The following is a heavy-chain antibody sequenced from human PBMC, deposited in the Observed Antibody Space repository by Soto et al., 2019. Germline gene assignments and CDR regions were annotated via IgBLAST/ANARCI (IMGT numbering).Heavy chain of an antibody. Sequence: PSETLSLTCTVSGGSISSGDYYWSWIRQPPGKGLEWIGYIYYSGSTYYNPSLKSRVTISVDTSKNQFSLKLSSVTAADTAVYYCAGGGYCSSTSCYINYYYGMDVWGQGTTVTSP. CDR3: AGGGYCSSTSCYINYYYGMDV. D-gene: IGHD2-2*02. V-gene: IGHV4-30-4*01. CDR2: IYYSGST. J-gene: IGHJ6*02. CDR1: GGSISSGDYY.